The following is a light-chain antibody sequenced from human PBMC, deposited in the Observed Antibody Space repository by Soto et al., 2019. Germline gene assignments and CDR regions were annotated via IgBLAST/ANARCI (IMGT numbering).Light chain of an antibody. CDR1: SSDIGAYNY. V-gene: IGLV2-8*01. Sequence: QSALTQPPSASGSPGQSVTISCTGTSSDIGAYNYVSWYQQYPGKAPKLIIYEVSQRPSGVPDRFSGSKSGNTASLTVSGLQLEDEADYYCSSYTSSSIVVFGGGTKLTVL. J-gene: IGLJ2*01. CDR3: SSYTSSSIVV. CDR2: EVS.